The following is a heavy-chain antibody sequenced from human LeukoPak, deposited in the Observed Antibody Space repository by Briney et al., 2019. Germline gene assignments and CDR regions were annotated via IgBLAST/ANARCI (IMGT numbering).Heavy chain of an antibody. J-gene: IGHJ5*02. CDR2: INQSEST. CDR3: SRCLWAYSSSWYGWFDP. V-gene: IGHV4-34*01. D-gene: IGHD6-13*01. Sequence: PSDTLSLTCAVYGGSFSGYYWSWLRQPPGKGLEWIGEINQSESTNYNPSLMRCVTISVDSSKKQFSLRLISVTAADAAVYYGSRCLWAYSSSWYGWFDPWGQGTLVTVSS. CDR1: GGSFSGYY.